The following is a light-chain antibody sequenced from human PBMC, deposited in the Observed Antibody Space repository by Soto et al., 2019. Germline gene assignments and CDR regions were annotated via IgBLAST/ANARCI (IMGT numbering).Light chain of an antibody. CDR1: QSVSRN. CDR2: GAS. Sequence: EVVLTQSPATLSVSPGDRATLSCRASQSVSRNLAWYQQKPGQAPRLLLYGASTRATGVPARFSGSGSATEFTISSCSLQSEDVGVYYCQQYGDWPPETFGQGTKLEI. V-gene: IGKV3-15*01. J-gene: IGKJ2*01. CDR3: QQYGDWPPET.